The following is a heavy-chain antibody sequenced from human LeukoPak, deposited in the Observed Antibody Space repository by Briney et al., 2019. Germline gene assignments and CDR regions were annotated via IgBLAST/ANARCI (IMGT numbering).Heavy chain of an antibody. D-gene: IGHD2-2*01. J-gene: IGHJ5*02. CDR1: GGSISSYY. Sequence: AETLSLTCTVSGGSISSYYWSWIRQPAGKGLEWIGRIYSSGSTNYNPSFKRRLTMSVDTSKNQFSLKLSSVTAADTAVYYCARDLKELGYCSSTSCLSNWFDPWGQGTLVTVSS. CDR3: ARDLKELGYCSSTSCLSNWFDP. V-gene: IGHV4-4*07. CDR2: IYSSGST.